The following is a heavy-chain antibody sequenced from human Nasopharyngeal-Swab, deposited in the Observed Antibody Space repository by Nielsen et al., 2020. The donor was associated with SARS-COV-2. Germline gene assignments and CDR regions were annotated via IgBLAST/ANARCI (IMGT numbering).Heavy chain of an antibody. CDR1: GFTFSSYW. CDR3: ARVNYDILTGYYRGGDDAFDI. Sequence: GESLKISCAASGFTFSSYWMHWVRQAPGKGLVWVSRINSDGSSTSYADSVKGRFTISRDNAKNTLYLQMNRLRAEDTAVYYCARVNYDILTGYYRGGDDAFDIWGQGTMVTVSS. J-gene: IGHJ3*02. CDR2: INSDGSST. D-gene: IGHD3-9*01. V-gene: IGHV3-74*01.